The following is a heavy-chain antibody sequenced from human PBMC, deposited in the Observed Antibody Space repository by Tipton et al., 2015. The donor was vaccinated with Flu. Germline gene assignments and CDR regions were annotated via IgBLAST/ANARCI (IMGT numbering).Heavy chain of an antibody. D-gene: IGHD5-24*01. V-gene: IGHV4-4*07. CDR1: GDSMSSFY. CDR3: ARVGDGYAYDY. CDR2: MSASGSS. Sequence: TLSLTCTVSGDSMSSFYWTWIRQPAGKGLEWIGRMSASGSSKYKPSLKSRVTMSVDTSKNQFSLKLSSVTAADTAMYYCARVGDGYAYDYWGQGTLVTVSS. J-gene: IGHJ4*02.